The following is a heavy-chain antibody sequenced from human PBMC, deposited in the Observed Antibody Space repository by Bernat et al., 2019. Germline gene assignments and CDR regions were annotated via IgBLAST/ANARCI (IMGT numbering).Heavy chain of an antibody. V-gene: IGHV3-7*01. CDR1: GFTFDIYW. CDR2: IKQDGSEK. J-gene: IGHJ5*02. D-gene: IGHD2-8*01. CDR3: ARMGNTYGQYNWFDP. Sequence: EVQLVESGGGLVQPGGSLRLSCAASGFTFDIYWMSWVRQAPGKGLEWVANIKQDGSEKHNVDSVKGRITISRDNAKNLVYRQMNSLRGEDTAVYYCARMGNTYGQYNWFDPWGQGTLVTVAS.